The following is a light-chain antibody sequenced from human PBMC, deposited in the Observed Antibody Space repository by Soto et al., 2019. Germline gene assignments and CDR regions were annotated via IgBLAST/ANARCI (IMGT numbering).Light chain of an antibody. CDR3: QQYNSYSAT. V-gene: IGKV1-5*03. CDR2: KAS. CDR1: PSDW. Sequence: IRTTQSPSSLSASTGARVPITCRARPSDWLAWYQQRPGEAPRMLISKASTLESGVPSRFNGSGSGTHFTLTITSLQLDDSAPYYCQQYNSYSATFGQGTRVDIK. J-gene: IGKJ1*01.